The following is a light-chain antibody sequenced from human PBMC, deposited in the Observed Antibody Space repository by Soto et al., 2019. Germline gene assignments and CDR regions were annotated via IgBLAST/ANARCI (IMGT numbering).Light chain of an antibody. J-gene: IGLJ2*01. V-gene: IGLV1-47*01. Sequence: QSVLTQPPSASGTPGQRVTISCSGSRSNIGNNYVYWYHQLPGTAPKLLIYRNNQRPSGVPDRFSGSKSGTSASLAISGLQSEDEADYYCATWDDSLYAVVFGGGTKLTVL. CDR2: RNN. CDR1: RSNIGNNY. CDR3: ATWDDSLYAVV.